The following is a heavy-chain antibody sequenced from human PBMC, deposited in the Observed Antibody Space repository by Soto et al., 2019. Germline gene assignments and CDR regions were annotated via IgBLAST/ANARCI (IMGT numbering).Heavy chain of an antibody. V-gene: IGHV1-69*13. Sequence: SVKVYCKTSGGTFSLYAITCVRQATAKENAWXGGIIPIFGTANYAQKFQGRVTITADESTSTAYMELSSLRSEDTAVYYCASYCSGGSCYPRMGYYYYGMDVWGQGTTVTVSS. J-gene: IGHJ6*02. CDR1: GGTFSLYA. CDR2: IIPIFGTA. D-gene: IGHD2-15*01. CDR3: ASYCSGGSCYPRMGYYYYGMDV.